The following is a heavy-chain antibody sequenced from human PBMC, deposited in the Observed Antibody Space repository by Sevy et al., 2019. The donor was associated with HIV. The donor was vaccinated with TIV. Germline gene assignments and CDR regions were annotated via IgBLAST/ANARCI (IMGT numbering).Heavy chain of an antibody. CDR2: IIPIFGTA. CDR3: VRGNRGNYYYYGMDV. Sequence: ASVKVSCKASGGTFSSYAISWVRQAPGQGLEWMGGIIPIFGTANYAQKFQGRVTITADESTSTAYMELSSLRSEDTAVYYCVRGNRGNYYYYGMDVWGQGTTVTVSS. CDR1: GGTFSSYA. V-gene: IGHV1-69*13. J-gene: IGHJ6*02.